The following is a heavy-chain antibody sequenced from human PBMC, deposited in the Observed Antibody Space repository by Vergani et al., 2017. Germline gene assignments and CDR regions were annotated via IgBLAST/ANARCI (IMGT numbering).Heavy chain of an antibody. J-gene: IGHJ6*03. V-gene: IGHV4-59*01. CDR2: IYDSGDT. CDR3: ARVDTQVPATSHFYYMDV. D-gene: IGHD6-25*01. Sequence: QVQLQESGPGLVKPSETLSLTCSVSGDSMNTYYWTWIRQPPGKGLEWIGYIYDSGDTKYNPSLKSRVTMSLDTSKNQFSLNLYSVTAADTAVYYCARVDTQVPATSHFYYMDVWVKGTTVVVSS. CDR1: GDSMNTYY.